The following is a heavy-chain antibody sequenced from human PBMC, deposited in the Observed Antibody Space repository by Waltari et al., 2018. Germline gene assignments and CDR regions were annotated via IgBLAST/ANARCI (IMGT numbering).Heavy chain of an antibody. Sequence: EVQLLESGGGLVQPGGSLRLSCAASGCIFSSYTINWVRQAPGKGLEWVSGISDSGGSTYYADSVKGRFTISRDNSKNTLYLQMNSLRAEDTAVYYCAKENPGGNTDYWGQGTLVIVSS. J-gene: IGHJ4*02. V-gene: IGHV3-23*01. D-gene: IGHD2-15*01. CDR1: GCIFSSYT. CDR2: ISDSGGST. CDR3: AKENPGGNTDY.